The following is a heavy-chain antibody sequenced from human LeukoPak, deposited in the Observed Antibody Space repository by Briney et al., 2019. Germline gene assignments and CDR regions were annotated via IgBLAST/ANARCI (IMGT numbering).Heavy chain of an antibody. CDR2: IYYSGST. CDR3: ARHGYRIAAVGSFDY. J-gene: IGHJ4*02. Sequence: SETPSLTCTVSGGSISSSSYYWGWIRQPPGKGLEWIGSIYYSGSTYYNPSLKSRVTISVDTSKNQFSLKLSSVTAADTAVYYCARHGYRIAAVGSFDYWGQGTLVTVSS. CDR1: GGSISSSSYY. V-gene: IGHV4-39*01. D-gene: IGHD6-13*01.